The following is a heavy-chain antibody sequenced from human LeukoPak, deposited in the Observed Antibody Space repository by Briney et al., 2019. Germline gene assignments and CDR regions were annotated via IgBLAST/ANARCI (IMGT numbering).Heavy chain of an antibody. Sequence: GRSLRLSCAASGFTFSSYGMHWVRQAPGKGLEWVAVISYDGSNKYYADSVKGRFTISRDNSKNTLYLQMNSLRAEDTAVYYCAKDTVPHLKYSSSWYSGMDVWGQGTTVTVSS. CDR2: ISYDGSNK. J-gene: IGHJ6*02. CDR3: AKDTVPHLKYSSSWYSGMDV. D-gene: IGHD6-13*01. V-gene: IGHV3-30*18. CDR1: GFTFSSYG.